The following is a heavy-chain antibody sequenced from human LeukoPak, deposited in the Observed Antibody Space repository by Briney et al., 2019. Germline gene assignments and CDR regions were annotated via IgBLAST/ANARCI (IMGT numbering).Heavy chain of an antibody. V-gene: IGHV4-61*09. CDR2: IQIGGST. CDR3: ARDRYYYDSSGYRFDP. CDR1: GGSISSGSYY. Sequence: PSQTLSLTCTVSGGSISSGSYYWNWIRQRQPAGKGLEWIGHIQIGGSTNYNPSLKSRVTMSVDTSKNQFSLKLSSVTAADTAVYYCARDRYYYDSSGYRFDPWGQGTLVTVAS. J-gene: IGHJ5*02. D-gene: IGHD3-22*01.